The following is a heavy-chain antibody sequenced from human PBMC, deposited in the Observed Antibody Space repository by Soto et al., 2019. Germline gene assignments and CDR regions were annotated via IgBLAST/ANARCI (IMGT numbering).Heavy chain of an antibody. Sequence: PSETLSLTCTVSGGSINSYYWSWIRQPPGKGLEWIGYIYYSGSTNYNPSLKSRVTISVDTSKNQFSLKLSSVTAADTAVYYCARVRHDILTGYYYYMDVWGKGTTVTVSS. D-gene: IGHD3-9*01. CDR2: IYYSGST. CDR1: GGSINSYY. CDR3: ARVRHDILTGYYYYMDV. J-gene: IGHJ6*03. V-gene: IGHV4-59*01.